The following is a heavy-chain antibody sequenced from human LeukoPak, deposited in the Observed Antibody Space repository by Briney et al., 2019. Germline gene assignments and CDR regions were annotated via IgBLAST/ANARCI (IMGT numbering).Heavy chain of an antibody. D-gene: IGHD2-8*02. CDR3: AKRQRLVKVYYGMDV. V-gene: IGHV3-23*01. CDR2: INESPPRT. Sequence: GGSLRLSCAASGFTFSSYAMSWVRQAPGKGLEWVSAINESPPRTYYADSVKGRFTISRDDSKNTLYLQMNSLKAEDTAIYYCAKRQRLVKVYYGMDVWGQGTTVTVSS. J-gene: IGHJ6*02. CDR1: GFTFSSYA.